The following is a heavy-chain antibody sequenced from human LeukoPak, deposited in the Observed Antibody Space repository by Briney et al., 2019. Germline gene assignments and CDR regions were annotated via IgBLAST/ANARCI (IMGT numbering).Heavy chain of an antibody. J-gene: IGHJ5*01. Sequence: SETLSLTCSVSGDSISSFYWNWIRQSPEKGLEWIGVTHYSGTANYNPSLKSRVTMSIDTSRQEFFLRLSAVTAADTAVYYCVLAPNSNWFDFWGQGIRVTVSS. V-gene: IGHV4-59*12. CDR1: GDSISSFY. D-gene: IGHD2-8*01. CDR2: THYSGTA. CDR3: VLAPNSNWFDF.